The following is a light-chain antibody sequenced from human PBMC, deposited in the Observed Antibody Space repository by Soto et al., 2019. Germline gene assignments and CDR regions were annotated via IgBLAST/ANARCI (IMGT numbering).Light chain of an antibody. Sequence: EIVLTQSSGTLSFSPGERATLSCRASQAISSTYLAWYRQRPGQAPRLLMYAASSRANGIPDRFSGSGSGTDFTLTISRLEPEDFAVYYCQQSSSSPITFGQGTRLDIK. CDR1: QAISSTY. CDR2: AAS. CDR3: QQSSSSPIT. J-gene: IGKJ5*01. V-gene: IGKV3-20*01.